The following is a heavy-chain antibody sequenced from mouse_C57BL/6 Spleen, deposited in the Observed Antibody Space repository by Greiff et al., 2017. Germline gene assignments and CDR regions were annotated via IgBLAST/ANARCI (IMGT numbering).Heavy chain of an antibody. CDR2: ISSGGSYT. CDR3: ARQGGSSPFDY. V-gene: IGHV5-6*01. D-gene: IGHD1-1*01. CDR1: GFTFSSYG. J-gene: IGHJ2*01. Sequence: EVKLMESGGDLVKPGGSLKLSCAASGFTFSSYGMSWVRQTPDKRLEWVATISSGGSYTYYPDSVKGRFTIARDNATNTLYLQMSSLKSEDTAMYYCARQGGSSPFDYWGQGTTLTVSS.